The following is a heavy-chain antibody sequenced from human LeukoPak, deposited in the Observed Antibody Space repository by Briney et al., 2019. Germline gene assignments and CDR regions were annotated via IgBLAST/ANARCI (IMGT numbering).Heavy chain of an antibody. Sequence: GGSLRLSCAASGFTFSIYSMNWVRQAPRKGMEWVSSISSSSTYIYYADSVKGRFTISRDNAKNPLSLQMNSLRAEDTAVYYCARDADSDYFYWGQGTLVTVSS. J-gene: IGHJ4*02. CDR3: ARDADSDYFY. CDR2: ISSSSTYI. V-gene: IGHV3-21*01. D-gene: IGHD4-11*01. CDR1: GFTFSIYS.